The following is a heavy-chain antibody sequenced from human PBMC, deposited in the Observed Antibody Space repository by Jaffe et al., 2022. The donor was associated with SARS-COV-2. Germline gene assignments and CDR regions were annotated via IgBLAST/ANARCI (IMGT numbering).Heavy chain of an antibody. CDR3: ARGPCYGGSCYPGDNWFDP. CDR2: IYTSGST. J-gene: IGHJ5*02. Sequence: QVQLQESGPGLVKPSQTLSLTCTVSGGSISSGSYYWSWIRQPAGKGLEWIGRIYTSGSTNYNPSLKSRVTISVDTSKNQFSLKLSSVTAADTAVYYCARGPCYGGSCYPGDNWFDPWGQGTLVTVSS. CDR1: GGSISSGSYY. D-gene: IGHD2-15*01. V-gene: IGHV4-61*02.